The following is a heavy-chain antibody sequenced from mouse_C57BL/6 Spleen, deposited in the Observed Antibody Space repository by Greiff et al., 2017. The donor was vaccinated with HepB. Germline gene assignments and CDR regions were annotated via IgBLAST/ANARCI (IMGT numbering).Heavy chain of an antibody. CDR3: ARDRIVTYYFDY. J-gene: IGHJ2*01. CDR1: GYSITSGYY. CDR2: ISYDGSN. D-gene: IGHD2-5*01. Sequence: EVKLVESGPGLVKPSQSLSLTCSVTGYSITSGYYWNWIRQFPGNKLEWMGYISYDGSNNYNPSLKNRISITRDTSKNQFFLKLNSVTTEDTATYYCARDRIVTYYFDYWGQGTTLTVSS. V-gene: IGHV3-6*01.